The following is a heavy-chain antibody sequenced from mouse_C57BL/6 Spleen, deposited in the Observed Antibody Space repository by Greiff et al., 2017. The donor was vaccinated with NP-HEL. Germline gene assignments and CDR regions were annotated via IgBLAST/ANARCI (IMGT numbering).Heavy chain of an antibody. J-gene: IGHJ3*01. V-gene: IGHV3-6*01. CDR1: GYSITSGYY. CDR3: ARDGDGYPAWFAY. CDR2: ISYDGSN. D-gene: IGHD2-3*01. Sequence: DVQLQESGPGLVKPSQSLSLTCSVTGYSITSGYYWNWIRQFPGNKLEWMGYISYDGSNNYNPSLKNRISITRDTSKNQFFLKLSSVTTEDTATYDCARDGDGYPAWFAYGGQGTLVTVSA.